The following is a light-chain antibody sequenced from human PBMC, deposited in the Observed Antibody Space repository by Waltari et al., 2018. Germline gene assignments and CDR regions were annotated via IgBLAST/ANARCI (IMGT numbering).Light chain of an antibody. CDR1: SSDVGGYGY. J-gene: IGLJ2*01. CDR2: EVT. Sequence: SALTQPPSASGSLGQSVTLSCSGTSSDVGGYGYVSWYQQHPGKAPKLLIYEVTNRPSGVSDRFSGSNSGNTASLTVSALRSEDEAVYYCSSYVASKVVFGGGTRLTVL. V-gene: IGLV2-8*01. CDR3: SSYVASKVV.